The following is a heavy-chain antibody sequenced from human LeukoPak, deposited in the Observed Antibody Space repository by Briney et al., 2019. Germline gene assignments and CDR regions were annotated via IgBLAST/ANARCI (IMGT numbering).Heavy chain of an antibody. Sequence: ASVKLSCKVSGYTFTDYYMHWVQQAPGKGLEWMGLVDPEDGETIYAEKFQGRVTITADTFTDTAYMELSSLRSEDTAVYYCATVDYDSSGYYSFDYWGQGTLVTVSS. CDR1: GYTFTDYY. CDR2: VDPEDGET. J-gene: IGHJ4*02. V-gene: IGHV1-69-2*01. CDR3: ATVDYDSSGYYSFDY. D-gene: IGHD3-22*01.